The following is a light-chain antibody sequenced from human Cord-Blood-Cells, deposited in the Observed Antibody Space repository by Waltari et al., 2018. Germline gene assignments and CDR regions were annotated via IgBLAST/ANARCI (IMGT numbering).Light chain of an antibody. CDR3: SSYTSSSTRV. V-gene: IGLV2-14*03. CDR1: SSDVGGYNY. CDR2: DDS. Sequence: QSALTQPASVSGSPGQSITISCTGTSSDVGGYNYVSWYQQHPGKAPKLMIYDDSNPRSGVSNLLSCSKSGNTASLTISGLQAEDEADYYCSSYTSSSTRVFGGGTKLTVL. J-gene: IGLJ3*02.